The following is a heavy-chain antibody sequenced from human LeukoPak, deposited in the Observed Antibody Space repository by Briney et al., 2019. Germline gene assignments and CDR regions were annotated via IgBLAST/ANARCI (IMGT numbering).Heavy chain of an antibody. V-gene: IGHV3-30*18. CDR3: AKGVGDAFDI. CDR2: ISYDGSNK. D-gene: IGHD2-2*01. Sequence: GRSLRLSCAASGFTFSSYGMHWVRQAPGKGLEWVAVISYDGSNKYYADSVKGRFTISRDNSKNTLYLQMNSLRAEDTAVYYCAKGVGDAFDIWGQGTMVTVSS. CDR1: GFTFSSYG. J-gene: IGHJ3*02.